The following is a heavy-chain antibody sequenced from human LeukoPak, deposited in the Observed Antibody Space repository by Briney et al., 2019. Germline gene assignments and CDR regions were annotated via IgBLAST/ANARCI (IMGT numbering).Heavy chain of an antibody. CDR2: IYPADSDT. CDR3: ARRGNYGVAFDV. Sequence: GESLKISCKGSGYTFTKFWIGWARQMPGRGLEWMGIIYPADSDTRYSPSFEGQVTISADMSNSTAYVHWNNLKASDTAIYYCARRGNYGVAFDVWGQGTMVTVSS. J-gene: IGHJ3*01. V-gene: IGHV5-51*01. CDR1: GYTFTKFW. D-gene: IGHD4-17*01.